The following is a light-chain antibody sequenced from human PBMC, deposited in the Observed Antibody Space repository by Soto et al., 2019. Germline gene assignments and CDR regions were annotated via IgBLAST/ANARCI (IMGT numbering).Light chain of an antibody. CDR2: DSS. CDR1: QSGSSH. CDR3: QQYNNWPQT. J-gene: IGKJ1*01. V-gene: IGKV3-15*01. Sequence: EIRMTQSPAILSVSAGESATLSCRASQSGSSHVVCYQQKPGQAPRLLISDSSTRATGIPARFSGSGSGTEFTLTISSLQSEDFAVYYCQQYNNWPQTFGQGTKVDI.